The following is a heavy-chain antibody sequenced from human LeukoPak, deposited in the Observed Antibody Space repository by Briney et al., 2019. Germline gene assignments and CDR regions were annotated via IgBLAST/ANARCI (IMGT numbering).Heavy chain of an antibody. D-gene: IGHD1-14*01. CDR3: ARHRSAGISHAFDY. J-gene: IGHJ4*02. V-gene: IGHV4-39*01. CDR1: GGSISSSDYW. Sequence: SETLSLTCTVTGGSISSSDYWWNWLGQPPGKGLEWIGNIYYSGRPYYSPSLKTRVTMSIDTSTNHFSLSLTSVTAADTAVYYCARHRSAGISHAFDYWGQGILVTVSS. CDR2: IYYSGRP.